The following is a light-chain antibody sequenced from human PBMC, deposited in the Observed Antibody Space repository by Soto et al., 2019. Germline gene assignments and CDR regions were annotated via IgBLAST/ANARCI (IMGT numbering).Light chain of an antibody. J-gene: IGKJ2*01. V-gene: IGKV1-39*01. CDR3: QQSYSIPYT. Sequence: DIQMTQSPSSLSPSVGDRVTITCRASQSISSSLNWYQQKPGKAPKYLIYAASYLQSGVPSRFSGSGSGTDFTLTISSLQPEDFATYYCQQSYSIPYTFGQGTKVDIK. CDR1: QSISSS. CDR2: AAS.